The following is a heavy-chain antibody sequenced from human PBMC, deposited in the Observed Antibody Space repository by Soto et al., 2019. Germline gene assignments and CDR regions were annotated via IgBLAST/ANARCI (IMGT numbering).Heavy chain of an antibody. Sequence: EVQLGESGGKVVQPGGSLRLSCVASGFTFSVYWMSWVRQAPGEGLECVARKQFDGSGIPYADSVKGRCSISRNNAGNSVYLQMNRLRCEDTAVYYCERDSGYSSVDSVNHYFDYWGQGALVTVTS. V-gene: IGHV3-7*01. CDR1: GFTFSVYW. J-gene: IGHJ4*02. CDR2: KQFDGSGI. D-gene: IGHD3-10*01. CDR3: ERDSGYSSVDSVNHYFDY.